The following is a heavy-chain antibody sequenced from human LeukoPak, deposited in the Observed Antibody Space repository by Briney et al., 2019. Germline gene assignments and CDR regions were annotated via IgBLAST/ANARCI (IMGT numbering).Heavy chain of an antibody. CDR3: ARDNSGYDK. Sequence: PGGSLRLSCAASGFIFNSYGMSWVRQAPGEGLEWVSGITGSTRTTYYADSVKGRFTISRDNAKNMLYLQMNSLSVEDTALYYCARDNSGYDKWGRGTLVTVSS. CDR2: ITGSTRTT. D-gene: IGHD5-12*01. CDR1: GFIFNSYG. J-gene: IGHJ4*02. V-gene: IGHV3-23*01.